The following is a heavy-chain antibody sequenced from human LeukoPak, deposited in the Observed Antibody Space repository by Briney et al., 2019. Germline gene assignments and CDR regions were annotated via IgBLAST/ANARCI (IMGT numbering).Heavy chain of an antibody. CDR1: GFTFSSYG. V-gene: IGHV3-30*18. CDR3: AKVPAGNKVEY. CDR2: ISYDGSNK. J-gene: IGHJ4*02. Sequence: GRSLRLSCAASGFTFSSYGMHWVRQAPGKGLEWVAVISYDGSNKYYADSVKGRFTISRDNSKNTLYLQMNSLRAEDTAVYYCAKVPAGNKVEYWGQGTLVTVSS. D-gene: IGHD6-19*01.